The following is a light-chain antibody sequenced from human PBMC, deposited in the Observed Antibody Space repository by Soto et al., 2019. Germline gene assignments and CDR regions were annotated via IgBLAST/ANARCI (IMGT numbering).Light chain of an antibody. Sequence: EIVLTQSPGTLSLSPGESATLSCRASQSVNSNFFAWYQQKPGQAARLLIYDVSTRATGIPDRFTGSGSGTDLALTISGLEPEALAIYYCQQYGNSPRTFGQGTRGDIK. CDR2: DVS. CDR1: QSVNSNF. V-gene: IGKV3-20*01. CDR3: QQYGNSPRT. J-gene: IGKJ2*01.